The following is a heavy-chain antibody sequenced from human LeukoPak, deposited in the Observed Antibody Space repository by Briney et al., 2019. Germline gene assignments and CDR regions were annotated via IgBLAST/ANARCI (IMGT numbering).Heavy chain of an antibody. J-gene: IGHJ5*02. Sequence: SETLSLTCIVSGDSISRTTYSWSWLRQPAGKGLEWIGRINTVGSTNYNPTLKSRVTISVDTSKNQFSLKLSSVTAADTAVYSCARGHTVAGINWFDPWGQGTLVTVSS. D-gene: IGHD6-19*01. CDR1: GDSISRTTYS. CDR3: ARGHTVAGINWFDP. V-gene: IGHV4-61*02. CDR2: INTVGST.